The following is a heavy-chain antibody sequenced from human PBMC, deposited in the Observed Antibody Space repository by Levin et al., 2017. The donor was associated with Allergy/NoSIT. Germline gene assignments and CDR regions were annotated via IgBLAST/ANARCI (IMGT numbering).Heavy chain of an antibody. V-gene: IGHV3-30-3*01. CDR1: GFTFSNND. Sequence: GGSLRLSCVGSGFTFSNNDIHWVRQAPGKGLEWVTFISFDGSKTYYGDSVKGRFTISRDNSKNTVVLQMNSLRAEDTAVYYCVRDPSSHGFPYFDLWGRGTLVTVSS. D-gene: IGHD2-2*01. CDR2: ISFDGSKT. CDR3: VRDPSSHGFPYFDL. J-gene: IGHJ2*01.